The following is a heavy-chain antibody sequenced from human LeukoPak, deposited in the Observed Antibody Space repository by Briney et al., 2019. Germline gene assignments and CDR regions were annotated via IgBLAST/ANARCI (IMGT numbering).Heavy chain of an antibody. CDR2: INHSGST. J-gene: IGHJ4*02. Sequence: PSETLSLTCAVYGGSFSGYCWSWIRQPPGKGLEWTGEINHSGSTNYNPSLKSRVPISVDTSKNQFSLKLSSVTAADTAVYYCARGTLFDYWGQGTLVTVSS. CDR3: ARGTLFDY. CDR1: GGSFSGYC. V-gene: IGHV4-34*01.